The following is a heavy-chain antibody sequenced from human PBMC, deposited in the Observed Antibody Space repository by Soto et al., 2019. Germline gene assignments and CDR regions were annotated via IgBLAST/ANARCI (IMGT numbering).Heavy chain of an antibody. CDR1: GFTFSSYG. CDR2: ISYDGSNK. D-gene: IGHD6-19*01. V-gene: IGHV3-30*18. J-gene: IGHJ4*02. Sequence: HPGGSLRLSCAASGFTFSSYGMHWVRQAPGKGLEWVAVISYDGSNKYYADSVKGRFTISRDNSKNTLYLQMNSLRAEDTAVYYCAKASASSGWFDYWGQGTLVTVSS. CDR3: AKASASSGWFDY.